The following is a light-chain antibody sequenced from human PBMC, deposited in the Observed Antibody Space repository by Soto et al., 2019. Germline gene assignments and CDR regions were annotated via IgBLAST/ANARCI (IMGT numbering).Light chain of an antibody. CDR3: HQYNSYSRT. CDR1: QSMSTW. CDR2: DAS. J-gene: IGKJ1*01. Sequence: DIQMTQSPSTLSASVGDRVTITCRASQSMSTWLAWYQQKPGKAPKLLIYDASTLETGVPSRFSGKGSGTEFPLTISSLQPYDFATYYCHQYNSYSRTFGQGTKVEIK. V-gene: IGKV1-5*01.